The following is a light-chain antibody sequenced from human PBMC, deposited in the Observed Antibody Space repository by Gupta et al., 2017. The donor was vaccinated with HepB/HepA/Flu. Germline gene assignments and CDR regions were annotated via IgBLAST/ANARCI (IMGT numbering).Light chain of an antibody. J-gene: IGLJ1*01. Sequence: QPVLTQPPSASGTPGQRVAISCSGSSSNVGRDNVYWYRQLPGTAPKLLIYIDDRRPSGVPDRFSGSKSGTSDSLTISGLRSEDEADYYCAAWDNSLSAYVFGTGTWVTVL. CDR2: IDD. V-gene: IGLV1-47*02. CDR3: AAWDNSLSAYV. CDR1: SSNVGRDN.